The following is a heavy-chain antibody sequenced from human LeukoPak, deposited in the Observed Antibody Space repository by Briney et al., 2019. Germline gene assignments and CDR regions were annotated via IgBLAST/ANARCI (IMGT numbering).Heavy chain of an antibody. D-gene: IGHD1-26*01. J-gene: IGHJ4*02. Sequence: GGSLRLSCAASGFTFSSYAMSWVRQAPGKGLEWVSSISNSGGRTFYTDSVKGRFTISRDNSKITLYLQMNSLRAEDTAVYYCAKTKIWELPSYYFDYWGQGTLVTVSS. V-gene: IGHV3-23*01. CDR3: AKTKIWELPSYYFDY. CDR2: ISNSGGRT. CDR1: GFTFSSYA.